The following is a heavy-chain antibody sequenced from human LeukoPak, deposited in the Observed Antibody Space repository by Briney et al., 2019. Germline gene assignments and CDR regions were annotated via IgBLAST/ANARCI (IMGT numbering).Heavy chain of an antibody. CDR1: GFTFSSYA. CDR2: ISYDGSNK. CDR3: ASLVWYSDY. V-gene: IGHV3-30*04. J-gene: IGHJ4*02. Sequence: PPGGSLRLSCAASGFTFSSYAMHWVRQAPGKGLEWVAVISYDGSNKYYADSVKGRFTIPRDNSKNTLYLQMNSLRAEDTAVYYCASLVWYSDYWGQGTLVTVSS. D-gene: IGHD6-13*01.